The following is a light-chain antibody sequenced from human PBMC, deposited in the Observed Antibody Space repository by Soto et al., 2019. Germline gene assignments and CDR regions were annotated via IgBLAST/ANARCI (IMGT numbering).Light chain of an antibody. CDR3: QQYQKGPPPYT. Sequence: EIVMTQSPATLSVSPGERDTLSCRASESIRSDLAWYQQKPGQAPRLLIYGASTRATDIPARISGSGSGTVLNLTISSRQSEDFAVYYCQQYQKGPPPYTFGQGTKLEIK. V-gene: IGKV3-15*01. CDR2: GAS. J-gene: IGKJ2*01. CDR1: ESIRSD.